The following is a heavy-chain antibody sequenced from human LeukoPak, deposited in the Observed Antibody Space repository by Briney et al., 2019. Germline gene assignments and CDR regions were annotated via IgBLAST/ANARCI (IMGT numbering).Heavy chain of an antibody. CDR2: IYYSGST. CDR1: GGSISSYY. D-gene: IGHD3-10*01. V-gene: IGHV4-59*08. CDR3: ARSPGSGSYFDY. J-gene: IGHJ4*02. Sequence: PSETLSLTCTVSGGSISSYYWSWLRHPPGKGLEWIGYIYYSGSTNYNPSRRSRVTISVDTSKNQFSLKLSSVTAADTAVYYCARSPGSGSYFDYWGQGTLVAASS.